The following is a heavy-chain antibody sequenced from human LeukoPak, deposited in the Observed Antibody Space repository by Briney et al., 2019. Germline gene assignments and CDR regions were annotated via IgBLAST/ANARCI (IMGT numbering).Heavy chain of an antibody. CDR2: ISWNSGSI. D-gene: IGHD3-10*01. CDR1: GFTFDDYA. J-gene: IGHJ4*02. Sequence: PGGSLRLSCAASGFTFDDYAMHWVGQAPGKGLEWVSGISWNSGSIGYADSVKGRFTISRDNAKNSLYLQMNSLRAEDTAVYYCAKDSIRLVRGVTLFDYWGQGTLVTVSS. V-gene: IGHV3-9*01. CDR3: AKDSIRLVRGVTLFDY.